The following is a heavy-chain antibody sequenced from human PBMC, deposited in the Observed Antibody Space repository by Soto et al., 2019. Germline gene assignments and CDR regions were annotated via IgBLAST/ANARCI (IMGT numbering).Heavy chain of an antibody. D-gene: IGHD2-21*01. CDR1: GYTFTSYG. CDR2: ISGYNGNR. J-gene: IGHJ4*02. V-gene: IGHV1-18*01. CDR3: ARRAYCGGDCTLDH. Sequence: ASVKVSCTASGYTFTSYGINWVRQAPGQGLEWMGWISGYNGNRKYAQNLQDRVTMTTDTSTSTAYMELRSLGSDDTAIYYCARRAYCGGDCTLDHWGQGTLVTVSS.